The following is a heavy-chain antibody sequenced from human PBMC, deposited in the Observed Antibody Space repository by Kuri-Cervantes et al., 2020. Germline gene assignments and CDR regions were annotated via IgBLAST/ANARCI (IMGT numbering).Heavy chain of an antibody. V-gene: IGHV4-38-2*02. D-gene: IGHD6-13*01. CDR1: GYSISSSYY. CDR3: ASPLSRGYSSSWSAEYFQH. J-gene: IGHJ1*01. Sequence: SETLSLTCTVSGYSISSSYYWGWIRQPPGKGLEWIGSIYYSGSTYYNPSLKSRVTISVDTSKNQFSLKLSSVTAADTAVYYCASPLSRGYSSSWSAEYFQHWGQGTLVTVSS. CDR2: IYYSGST.